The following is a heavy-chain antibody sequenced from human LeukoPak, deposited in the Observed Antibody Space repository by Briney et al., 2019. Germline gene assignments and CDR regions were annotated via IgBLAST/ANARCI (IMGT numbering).Heavy chain of an antibody. J-gene: IGHJ4*02. Sequence: GGSLRLSCAASGFTFSDYYMSWIRQAPGKGLEWVSYISSSGSTIYYADSVKGRFTISRDNAKNSLYLQMNSLRAEDTAVCYCATPPRPYCSSTSCYRDYWGQGTLVTVSS. V-gene: IGHV3-11*01. CDR2: ISSSGSTI. CDR1: GFTFSDYY. CDR3: ATPPRPYCSSTSCYRDY. D-gene: IGHD2-2*02.